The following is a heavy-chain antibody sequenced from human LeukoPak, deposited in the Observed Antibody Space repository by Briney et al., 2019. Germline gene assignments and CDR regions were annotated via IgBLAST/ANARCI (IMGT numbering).Heavy chain of an antibody. Sequence: PGGSLRLSCAASGFTFDDYAMHWVRQAPGKGLEWVSLISWDGGSTYYADSVKGRFTISRDNSKNSLYLQMNSLRAEDTALYYCAKQKGSAAAGFFDYWGQGTLVTVSS. D-gene: IGHD6-13*01. V-gene: IGHV3-43D*03. CDR2: ISWDGGST. J-gene: IGHJ4*02. CDR3: AKQKGSAAAGFFDY. CDR1: GFTFDDYA.